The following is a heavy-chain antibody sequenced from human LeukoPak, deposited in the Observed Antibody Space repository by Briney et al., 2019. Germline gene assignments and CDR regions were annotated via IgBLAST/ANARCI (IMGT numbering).Heavy chain of an antibody. CDR1: GGSFSGYY. V-gene: IGHV4-34*01. J-gene: IGHJ4*02. CDR3: ARALTARPGAEFGY. Sequence: SETLSLTCAVYGGSFSGYYWSWIRQPPGKGLEWIGEINHSGSTNYNPSLKSRVTISVDTSKNQFSLKLISVTAADTAVYYCARALTARPGAEFGYWGQGTLVTVSS. D-gene: IGHD6-6*01. CDR2: INHSGST.